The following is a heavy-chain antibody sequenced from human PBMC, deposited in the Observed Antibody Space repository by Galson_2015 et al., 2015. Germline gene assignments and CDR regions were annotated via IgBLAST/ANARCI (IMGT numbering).Heavy chain of an antibody. Sequence: SVKVSCKASGYSFNDYFMYWVRQAPGQGLEWMGRINPNTGGTKYAQKFQGRVTMTRDTSISTAYMELSSLTYDDTAVYYCARSSASWYPLSWGQGTLVTVSS. CDR1: GYSFNDYF. V-gene: IGHV1-2*06. D-gene: IGHD6-13*01. J-gene: IGHJ5*02. CDR3: ARSSASWYPLS. CDR2: INPNTGGT.